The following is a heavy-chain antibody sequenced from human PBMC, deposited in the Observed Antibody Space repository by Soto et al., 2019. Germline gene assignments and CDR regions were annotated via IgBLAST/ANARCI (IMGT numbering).Heavy chain of an antibody. Sequence: QVQLVQSGAEEKKPGASVKVSCKASGYTFTSYAMHWVRQAPGQRLEWMGWINAGNGNTKYSQKCQGRLTITRDTSASTAYMELSSLRSEDTAVYYCARSIVVVTALDYWGQGTLVTVSS. CDR1: GYTFTSYA. D-gene: IGHD2-21*02. CDR2: INAGNGNT. V-gene: IGHV1-3*05. J-gene: IGHJ4*02. CDR3: ARSIVVVTALDY.